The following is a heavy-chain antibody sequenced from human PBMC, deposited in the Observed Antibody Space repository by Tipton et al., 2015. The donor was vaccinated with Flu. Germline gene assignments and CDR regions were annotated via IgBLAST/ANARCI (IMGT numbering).Heavy chain of an antibody. Sequence: LRLSCAASGFTFSRYAMSWIRQPPGKGLEWIGEINHSGSTNYNPSLKSRVTISVDTSKNQFSLKVTSLTAADTAVYYCARGSGYANAYLDYWGRGTLVTVSS. V-gene: IGHV4-34*01. D-gene: IGHD5-12*01. CDR3: ARGSGYANAYLDY. J-gene: IGHJ4*02. CDR1: GFTFSRYA. CDR2: INHSGST.